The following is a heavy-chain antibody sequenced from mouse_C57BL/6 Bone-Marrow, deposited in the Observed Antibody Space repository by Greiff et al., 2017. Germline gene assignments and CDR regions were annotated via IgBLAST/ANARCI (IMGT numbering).Heavy chain of an antibody. CDR1: GFNIKDDY. V-gene: IGHV14-4*01. CDR2: IDPENGDT. D-gene: IGHD1-1*01. J-gene: IGHJ2*01. CDR3: TTVGGTTFDY. Sequence: VQLQQSGAELVRPGASVKLSCTASGFNIKDDYMHWVKQRPEQGLEWIGWIDPENGDTEYASKFQGKATITADTSSNTAYLQLSSLTSEDTAVYDCTTVGGTTFDYWGQGTTLTVSS.